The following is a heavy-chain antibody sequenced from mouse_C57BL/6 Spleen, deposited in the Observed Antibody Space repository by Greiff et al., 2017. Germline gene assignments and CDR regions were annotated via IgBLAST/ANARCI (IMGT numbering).Heavy chain of an antibody. Sequence: VQLQQSGPELVKPGASVKISCKASGYTFTDYYMNWVQQSHGKSLEWIGDINPNNGGTSYNQKFKGKATLTVDKSSSTAYMELRSLTSDASAVYHCAVHYGSSLYYFDYWGQGTTLTVSA. D-gene: IGHD1-1*01. V-gene: IGHV1-26*01. CDR1: GYTFTDYY. J-gene: IGHJ2*01. CDR2: INPNNGGT. CDR3: AVHYGSSLYYFDY.